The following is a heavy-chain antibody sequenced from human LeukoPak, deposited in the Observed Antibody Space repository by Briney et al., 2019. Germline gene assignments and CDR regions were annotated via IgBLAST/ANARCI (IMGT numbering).Heavy chain of an antibody. CDR1: GYRFTSYW. CDR2: TYPGDSDT. J-gene: IGHJ4*02. CDR3: AIAGDSSTNCYRCFGN. Sequence: GESLKISCQGSGYRFTSYWIGWLRQMPGQGLEWVAITYPGDSDTRYNPSFQGQVTISVDKSISTAYLQWSCLQASDTAMYYCAIAGDSSTNCYRCFGNWGPGTRVTVSS. D-gene: IGHD2-2*02. V-gene: IGHV5-51*01.